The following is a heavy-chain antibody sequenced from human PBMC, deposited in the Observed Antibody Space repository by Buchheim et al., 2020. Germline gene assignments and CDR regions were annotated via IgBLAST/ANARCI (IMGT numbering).Heavy chain of an antibody. CDR1: GGSISNSDSYY. V-gene: IGHV4-39*07. D-gene: IGHD2-15*01. CDR3: ARGLLYCSGGSCSSGYYGMDV. Sequence: QQQLQESGPGLVKPSETLSLTCTVSGGSISNSDSYYWSWIRQPPGKGLEWIGEINHSGSTNYNPSLKSRVTISVDTSKNQFSLKLSSVTAADTAVYYCARGLLYCSGGSCSSGYYGMDVWGQGTT. CDR2: INHSGST. J-gene: IGHJ6*02.